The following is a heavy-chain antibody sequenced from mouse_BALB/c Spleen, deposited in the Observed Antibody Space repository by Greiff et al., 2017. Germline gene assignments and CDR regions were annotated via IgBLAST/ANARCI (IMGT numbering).Heavy chain of an antibody. J-gene: IGHJ3*01. CDR1: GFAFSSYD. CDR2: ISSGGGST. Sequence: EVQGVESGGGLVKPGGSLKLSCAASGFAFSSYDMSWVRQTPEKRLEWVAYISSGGGSTYYPDTVKGRFTISRDNAKNTLYLQMSSLKSEDTAMYYCARHGDGYSAWFAYWGQGTLVTVSA. D-gene: IGHD2-3*01. CDR3: ARHGDGYSAWFAY. V-gene: IGHV5-12-1*01.